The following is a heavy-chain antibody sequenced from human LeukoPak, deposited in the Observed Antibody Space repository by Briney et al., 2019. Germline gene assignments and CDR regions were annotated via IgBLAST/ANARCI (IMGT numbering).Heavy chain of an antibody. V-gene: IGHV3-23*01. Sequence: PGGSLRLSCVASGFSFSTYAMSWVRQAPGKGLEWVSVISGSGGDTSYADSVKGRLTISRDNSKSTLYLQMNSLRAEDTAVYYCAKGPNGDSNYFFDRWGQGTLVTVSS. CDR1: GFSFSTYA. CDR3: AKGPNGDSNYFFDR. J-gene: IGHJ5*02. D-gene: IGHD4-11*01. CDR2: ISGSGGDT.